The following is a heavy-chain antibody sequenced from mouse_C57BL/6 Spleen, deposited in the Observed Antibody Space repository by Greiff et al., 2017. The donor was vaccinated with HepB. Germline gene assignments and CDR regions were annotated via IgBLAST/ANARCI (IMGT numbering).Heavy chain of an antibody. CDR2: INPNNGGT. J-gene: IGHJ1*03. CDR3: ARSSLIYYYGSSYVYWYFDV. CDR1: GYTFTDYY. V-gene: IGHV1-26*01. Sequence: EVQLQQSGPELVKPGASVKISCKASGYTFTDYYMNWVKQSHGKSLEWIGDINPNNGGTSYNQKFKGKATLTVDKSASTAYMELRSLTTEDSAGYYCARSSLIYYYGSSYVYWYFDVWGTGTTVTVSS. D-gene: IGHD1-1*01.